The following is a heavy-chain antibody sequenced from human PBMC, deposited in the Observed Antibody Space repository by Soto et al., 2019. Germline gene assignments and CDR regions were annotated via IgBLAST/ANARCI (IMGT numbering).Heavy chain of an antibody. CDR3: AKHADFFHYHMDV. CDR2: MNPSSGNT. V-gene: IGHV1-8*01. Sequence: QVLLMQSGAEVRKPGASVTVSCEASGVTFGNYEINWVRQAPGQGLEWMGWMNPSSGNTGYAQKFQGRVTMTRITSTNTAYMELRSLTSEDTAVYYCAKHADFFHYHMDVWGEGTTVTVSS. CDR1: GVTFGNYE. J-gene: IGHJ6*03.